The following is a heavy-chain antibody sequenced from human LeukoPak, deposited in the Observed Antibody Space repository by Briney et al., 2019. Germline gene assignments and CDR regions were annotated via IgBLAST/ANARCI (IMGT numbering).Heavy chain of an antibody. J-gene: IGHJ4*02. Sequence: PGGSLRLSCAASGFTFSSYEMNWVRQAPGKGLEWVGFIRSEAYGGTTEYAASVKGRFTISRDDSKTIAYLQMNSLKTEDTAGYYCTRVRRDGYNYLFDYWGQGTLVTVSS. CDR3: TRVRRDGYNYLFDY. CDR1: GFTFSSYE. V-gene: IGHV3-49*04. D-gene: IGHD5-24*01. CDR2: IRSEAYGGTT.